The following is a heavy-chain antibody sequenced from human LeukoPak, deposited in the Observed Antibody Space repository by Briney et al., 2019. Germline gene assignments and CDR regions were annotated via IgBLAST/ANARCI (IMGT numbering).Heavy chain of an antibody. CDR1: GGSISSHY. Sequence: HSETLSLTCSVSGGSISSHYWSWIRQPAGKGLEWIGRIYASGTTNYNPSLKSRVTMSVDTSKNQFSLKLSSVTAADTAVYYCARDSGSYDLDYWGQGTLVTVSS. CDR2: IYASGTT. D-gene: IGHD1-26*01. V-gene: IGHV4-4*07. CDR3: ARDSGSYDLDY. J-gene: IGHJ4*02.